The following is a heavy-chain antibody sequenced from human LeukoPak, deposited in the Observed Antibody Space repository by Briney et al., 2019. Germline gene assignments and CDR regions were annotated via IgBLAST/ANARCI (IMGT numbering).Heavy chain of an antibody. J-gene: IGHJ5*02. V-gene: IGHV3-30*04. CDR2: ISYNGRNQ. CDR3: ARVVSPDPIAAAGLDWFDP. D-gene: IGHD6-13*01. CDR1: GFTFSSYA. Sequence: GGSQRLSCSASGFTFSSYAMHWVRQAPGKGLEWVAVISYNGRNQNYADSVQGRFTISRDNSKNTLYLQMNSLRAEDTAVYYCARVVSPDPIAAAGLDWFDPWGQGSLVTVSS.